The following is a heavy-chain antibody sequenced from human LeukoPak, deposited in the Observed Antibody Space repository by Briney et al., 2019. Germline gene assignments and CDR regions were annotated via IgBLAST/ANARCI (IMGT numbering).Heavy chain of an antibody. CDR1: GGSISSSPYY. Sequence: SETLSLTCTVSGGSISSSPYYWGWIRQPPGKGLEWIGSIYYSGTTHYNPSLKSRVTISVDTSKNQFSLKLSSVTAADTAVYYCAREGYSGSYEDYWGQGTLVTVSS. J-gene: IGHJ4*02. CDR2: IYYSGTT. CDR3: AREGYSGSYEDY. V-gene: IGHV4-39*07. D-gene: IGHD1-26*01.